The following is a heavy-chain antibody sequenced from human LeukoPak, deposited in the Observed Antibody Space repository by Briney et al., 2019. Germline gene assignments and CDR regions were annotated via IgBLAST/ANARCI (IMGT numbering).Heavy chain of an antibody. Sequence: SETLSLTCTVSGGSISTYYWSWIRQPPGKGLEWIGYIYYNGDTNYNPSLKSRVTISVDTSKKQFSLRLSSVTAADTAVYYCASSRGMGQFDPWGQGTLVTVSS. D-gene: IGHD3-10*01. CDR3: ASSRGMGQFDP. J-gene: IGHJ5*02. V-gene: IGHV4-59*01. CDR2: IYYNGDT. CDR1: GGSISTYY.